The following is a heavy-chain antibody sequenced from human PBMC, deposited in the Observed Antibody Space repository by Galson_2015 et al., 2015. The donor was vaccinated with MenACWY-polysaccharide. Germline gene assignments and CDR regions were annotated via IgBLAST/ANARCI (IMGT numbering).Heavy chain of an antibody. CDR2: IQYDGSQK. J-gene: IGHJ5*02. Sequence: SLRLSCAASGSKFRGSGMHWVRQAPGKGLEWVAVIQYDGSQKQYTDSVRGRFTISRDNSKNTLYLQMNSLRAEDTAVYYCAKDSTDFWSVAGRFDHWGQGTLVTVSS. CDR1: GSKFRGSG. V-gene: IGHV3-33*06. D-gene: IGHD3-3*01. CDR3: AKDSTDFWSVAGRFDH.